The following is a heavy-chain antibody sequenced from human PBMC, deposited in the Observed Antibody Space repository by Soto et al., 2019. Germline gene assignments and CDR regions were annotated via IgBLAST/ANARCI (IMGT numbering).Heavy chain of an antibody. V-gene: IGHV4-59*01. CDR3: GDSRSSFVSFYCAWDD. Sequence: PSETLSLTCTVSGGSFSSYYWSWIRQPPGKGLEWIAYIYHSGSTNYNPSLKSRVTISRDTSRNQMSLKLRTVTGADKAIDYCGDSRSSFVSFYCAWDDWGQGTLVTVSS. D-gene: IGHD3-10*01. J-gene: IGHJ4*02. CDR1: GGSFSSYY. CDR2: IYHSGST.